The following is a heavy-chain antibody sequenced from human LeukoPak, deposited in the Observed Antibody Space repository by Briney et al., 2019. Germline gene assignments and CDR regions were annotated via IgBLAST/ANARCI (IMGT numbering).Heavy chain of an antibody. Sequence: ASVKVSCKASGYTFTSYGISWVRQAPGQGLEWMAWISAYNGNTNDAQKLQGRVTMTTDTSTSTAYMELRSLRSDDTAVYYCARSYYDILTGYFQHWGQGTLVTVSS. V-gene: IGHV1-18*01. CDR1: GYTFTSYG. D-gene: IGHD3-9*01. J-gene: IGHJ1*01. CDR3: ARSYYDILTGYFQH. CDR2: ISAYNGNT.